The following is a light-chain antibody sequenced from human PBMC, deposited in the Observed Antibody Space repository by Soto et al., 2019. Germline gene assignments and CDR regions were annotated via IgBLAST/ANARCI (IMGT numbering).Light chain of an antibody. CDR3: QPYDRPLS. Sequence: DRQMTQSPSTLSAYVGDRVTITCRASQDVNNWLAWYQQKPGKAPKLLIYEASSLVTGVPSRFSGSEAGTKFTPNISSLQPDDFATFYRQPYDRPLSFGQGTKVEVQ. J-gene: IGKJ1*01. V-gene: IGKV1-5*03. CDR1: QDVNNW. CDR2: EAS.